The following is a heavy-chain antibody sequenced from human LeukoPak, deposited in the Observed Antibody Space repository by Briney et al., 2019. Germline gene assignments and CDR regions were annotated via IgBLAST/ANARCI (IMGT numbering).Heavy chain of an antibody. Sequence: ASVKVSCKASGYTFTSYYMHWVRQAPGQGLEWMGIINPSGGGTSCAQKFQGRVTMTRDTSTSTVYMELSSLRSEDTAVYYCARDGMATIPFDYWGQGTLVTVSS. CDR1: GYTFTSYY. V-gene: IGHV1-46*01. CDR3: ARDGMATIPFDY. J-gene: IGHJ4*02. D-gene: IGHD5-24*01. CDR2: INPSGGGT.